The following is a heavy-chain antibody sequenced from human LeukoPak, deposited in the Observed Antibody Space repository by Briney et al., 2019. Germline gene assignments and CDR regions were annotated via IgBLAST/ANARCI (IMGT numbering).Heavy chain of an antibody. CDR2: ISGSGGIR. D-gene: IGHD1-26*01. CDR1: GFIFSSYA. Sequence: PGGSLRLSCAASGFIFSSYAMSWVRQGPGKGLEWVSEISGSGGIRYYADSVKGRFTISRDNAKNTLYLQMNSLRAEDTAVYYCARRSSGSPPYYFDYWGQGTLVTVSS. J-gene: IGHJ4*02. CDR3: ARRSSGSPPYYFDY. V-gene: IGHV3-23*01.